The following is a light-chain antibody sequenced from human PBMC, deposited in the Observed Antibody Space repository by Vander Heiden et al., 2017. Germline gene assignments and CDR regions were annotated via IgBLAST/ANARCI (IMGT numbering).Light chain of an antibody. CDR3: QQYYSTAQT. Sequence: DIVMTQSPDSLAVSLGERATINCKSSQSVLYSSNNNNYLAWYQQKPGQPPKLLIYWASTRESGVPDRLSGSGSGTDFTLTISSLQAEDVAIYYCQQYYSTAQTFGQGTKVEIK. J-gene: IGKJ1*01. CDR2: WAS. CDR1: QSVLYSSNNNNY. V-gene: IGKV4-1*01.